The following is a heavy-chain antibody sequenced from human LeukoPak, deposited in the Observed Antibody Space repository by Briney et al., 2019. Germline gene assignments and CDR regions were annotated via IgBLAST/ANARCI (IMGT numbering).Heavy chain of an antibody. V-gene: IGHV3-23*01. J-gene: IGHJ4*02. D-gene: IGHD3-10*01. Sequence: GGSLRLSCAASGFTFTICAMNWVRLAPGKGLEWVSGISGSGSSTYYADSVKGRFTISRDSSKNTVYLQMSSLRAEDTAVYYCAKAEGSYKTLIDYWGQGTLVTVSS. CDR2: ISGSGSST. CDR3: AKAEGSYKTLIDY. CDR1: GFTFTICA.